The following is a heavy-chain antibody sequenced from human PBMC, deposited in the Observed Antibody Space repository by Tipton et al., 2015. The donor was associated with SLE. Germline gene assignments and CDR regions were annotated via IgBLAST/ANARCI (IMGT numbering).Heavy chain of an antibody. J-gene: IGHJ4*02. D-gene: IGHD3-22*01. CDR2: IYYSGST. V-gene: IGHV4-59*08. Sequence: TLSLTCTVSGGSISSYYWSWIRQPPGKGLEWIGYIYYSGSTNYNPSLKSRVTISVDTSKNQFSLKLSSVTAADTAAYYCARVGEYYDSSGYYSGQGTLVTVSS. CDR1: GGSISSYY. CDR3: ARVGEYYDSSGYY.